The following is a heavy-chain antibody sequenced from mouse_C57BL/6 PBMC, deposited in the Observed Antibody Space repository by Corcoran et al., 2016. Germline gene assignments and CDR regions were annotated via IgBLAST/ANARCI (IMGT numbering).Heavy chain of an antibody. CDR2: IFPGSGST. CDR1: GYTFTDYY. Sequence: QVQLQQSGPELVKPGASVKISCKASGYTFTDYYINWVKQRPGQGLEWIGWIFPGSGSTYYNEKFKGKATLTVDKSSSTAYMLLSSLTSEDSAVYFGARSEGSSYWYFDVWGTGTTVTVSS. D-gene: IGHD1-1*01. J-gene: IGHJ1*03. V-gene: IGHV1-75*01. CDR3: ARSEGSSYWYFDV.